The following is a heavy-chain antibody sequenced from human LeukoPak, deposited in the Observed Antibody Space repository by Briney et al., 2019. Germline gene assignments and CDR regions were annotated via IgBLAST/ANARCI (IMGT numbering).Heavy chain of an antibody. CDR1: GFAFSDSW. CDR2: ISSSSSYI. D-gene: IGHD5-18*01. Sequence: PGGSLRLSCAASGFAFSDSWMTWIRQAPGKGLEWVSSISSSSSYIYYADSVKGRFTISRDSAKNSLYLQMNSLRAEDTAVYYCARDTRYSYGGYWGQGTLVTVSS. J-gene: IGHJ4*02. V-gene: IGHV3-21*01. CDR3: ARDTRYSYGGY.